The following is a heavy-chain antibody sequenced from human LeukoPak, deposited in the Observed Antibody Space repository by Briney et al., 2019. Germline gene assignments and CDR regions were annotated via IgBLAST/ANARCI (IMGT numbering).Heavy chain of an antibody. CDR2: INPSGGST. V-gene: IGHV1-46*01. J-gene: IGHJ4*02. Sequence: ASVKVSCKASGYTFTGYYMHWVRQAPGQGLEWMGIINPSGGSTSYAQKFQGRVTMTRDMSTSTVYMELSSLRSEDTAVYYCARVDGSAVAGTYWGQGTLVTVSS. CDR3: ARVDGSAVAGTY. D-gene: IGHD6-19*01. CDR1: GYTFTGYY.